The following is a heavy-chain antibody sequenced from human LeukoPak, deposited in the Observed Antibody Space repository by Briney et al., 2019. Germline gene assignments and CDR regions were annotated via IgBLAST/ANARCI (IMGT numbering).Heavy chain of an antibody. CDR3: ARVRVTTGAFDI. CDR2: IYYSGST. D-gene: IGHD4-17*01. J-gene: IGHJ3*02. V-gene: IGHV4-59*01. CDR1: GGSISSYY. Sequence: SETLSLTCIVSGGSISSYYWSWIRQPPGKGLEWIGYIYYSGSTNYNPSLKSRVTISVDTSKNQFSLKLSSVTAADTAVYYCARVRVTTGAFDIWGQGTMVTVSS.